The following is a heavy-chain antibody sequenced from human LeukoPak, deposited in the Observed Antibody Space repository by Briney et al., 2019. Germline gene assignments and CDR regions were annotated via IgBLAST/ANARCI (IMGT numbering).Heavy chain of an antibody. Sequence: SVKVSCKASGGTFSSYAISWVRQAPGQGLEWMGGIIPIFGTANYAQKFQGRGTITTDESTSTAYMELSSLRSEDTAVYYCARARRYGDYSLTGWGQGTLVTVSS. D-gene: IGHD4-17*01. CDR1: GGTFSSYA. V-gene: IGHV1-69*05. CDR2: IIPIFGTA. CDR3: ARARRYGDYSLTG. J-gene: IGHJ4*02.